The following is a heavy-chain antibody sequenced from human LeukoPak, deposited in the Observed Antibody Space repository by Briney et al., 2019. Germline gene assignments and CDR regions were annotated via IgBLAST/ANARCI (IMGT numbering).Heavy chain of an antibody. Sequence: SETLSLTCTVSGYSISSGYYWSWIRQPPGKGLEWIGSIYYSGSTYYNPSLKSRVTISVDTSKNQFSLKLSSVTAADTAVYYCAREGPVGGSNDYWGQGTLVTVSS. CDR1: GYSISSGYY. CDR3: AREGPVGGSNDY. V-gene: IGHV4-38-2*02. CDR2: IYYSGST. D-gene: IGHD3-10*01. J-gene: IGHJ4*02.